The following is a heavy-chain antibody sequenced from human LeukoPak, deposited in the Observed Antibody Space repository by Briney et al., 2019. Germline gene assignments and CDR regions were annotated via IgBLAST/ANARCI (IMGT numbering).Heavy chain of an antibody. V-gene: IGHV4-31*03. J-gene: IGHJ4*02. CDR3: ARVSAPYYFDY. CDR1: GGSISSGGYH. Sequence: SETLSLTCTVSGGSISSGGYHWSWIRQHPGKGLEWIGYIYYSGSTYYNPSLKSRVTMSVDTSKNQFSLKLSPVTAADTAMYYCARVSAPYYFDYWGQGTLITVSS. CDR2: IYYSGST.